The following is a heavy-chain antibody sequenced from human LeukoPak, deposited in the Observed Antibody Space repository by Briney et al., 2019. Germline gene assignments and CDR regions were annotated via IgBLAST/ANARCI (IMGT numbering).Heavy chain of an antibody. Sequence: GGSLSLSCAASGLTFSNYWMTWVRQAPGKGLEWVANIKDDGSEEYYLDSVKGRFTISRDNVKNSLYLHMNSLRAEDTAVYYCARAYDDMIWSGPLVIWGQGTMVTVSS. V-gene: IGHV3-7*01. D-gene: IGHD3-3*01. CDR3: ARAYDDMIWSGPLVI. CDR1: GLTFSNYW. J-gene: IGHJ3*02. CDR2: IKDDGSEE.